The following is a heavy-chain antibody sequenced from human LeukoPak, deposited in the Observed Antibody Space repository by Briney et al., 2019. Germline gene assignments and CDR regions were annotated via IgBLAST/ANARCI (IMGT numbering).Heavy chain of an antibody. CDR3: AKGGERGSGENPYYYYYMDV. Sequence: GGSLRLSCAASGFSFSDYAMNWVRQAPGKGLEWVSAISGSGGSTYYADSVKGRFTISRDNSKNTLYLQMNNLRAEDTAVYYCAKGGERGSGENPYYYYYMDVWGKGTTVTVSS. D-gene: IGHD3-10*01. V-gene: IGHV3-23*01. J-gene: IGHJ6*03. CDR2: ISGSGGST. CDR1: GFSFSDYA.